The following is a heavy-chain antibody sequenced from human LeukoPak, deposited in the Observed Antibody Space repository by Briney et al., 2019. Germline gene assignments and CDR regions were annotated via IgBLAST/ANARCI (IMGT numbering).Heavy chain of an antibody. CDR3: ARGVAAASFSDY. J-gene: IGHJ4*02. V-gene: IGHV3-64*01. D-gene: IGHD6-13*01. CDR2: ISSNGGST. Sequence: PGGSLRLSCAASGFTFSSYAMHWVRQAPGKGLEYVSAISSNGGSTYYANSVKGRFTISRDNSKNTLYLQMGSLRAEDMAVYYCARGVAAASFSDYWDQGTLVTVSS. CDR1: GFTFSSYA.